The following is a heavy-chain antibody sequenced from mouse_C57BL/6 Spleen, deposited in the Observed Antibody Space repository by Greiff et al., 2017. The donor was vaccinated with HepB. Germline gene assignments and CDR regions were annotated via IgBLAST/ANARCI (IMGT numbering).Heavy chain of an antibody. CDR1: GYTFTSYW. CDR3: ARERTDYFDY. CDR2: IYPSDSET. J-gene: IGHJ2*01. Sequence: VKLQQPGAELVRPGSSVKLSCKASGYTFTSYWMDWVKQRPGQGLEWIGNIYPSDSETHYNQKFKDKATLTVDKSSSTAYMQLSSLTSEDSAVYYCARERTDYFDYWGQGTTLTVSS. V-gene: IGHV1-61*01.